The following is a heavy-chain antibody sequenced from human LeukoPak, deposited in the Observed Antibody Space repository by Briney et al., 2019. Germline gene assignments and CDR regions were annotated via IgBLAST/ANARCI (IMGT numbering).Heavy chain of an antibody. CDR2: IYKGGSI. J-gene: IGHJ4*02. CDR3: ASRGPANYFDY. V-gene: IGHV3-53*01. D-gene: IGHD1-14*01. CDR1: GFTVSSNY. Sequence: GGSLRLSCAASGFTVSSNYMSWVRQAPGKGLEWVSVIYKGGSIYYADSVKGRFTISRDNSKNTLYLQMNSLRAEDTAVYYCASRGPANYFDYWGQGTLVTVSS.